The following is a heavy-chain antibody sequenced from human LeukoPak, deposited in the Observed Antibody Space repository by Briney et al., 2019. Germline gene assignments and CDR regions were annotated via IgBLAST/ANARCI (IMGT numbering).Heavy chain of an antibody. Sequence: ASVKVSCKASGYTFTGYYMHWVRQAPGQGLEWMGWINPNSGGTNYAQKFQGRVTMTRDTSISTAYMELSRLRSDDTAVYYCAGDPYNWNYDFDYWGQGTLVTVSS. CDR1: GYTFTGYY. CDR2: INPNSGGT. CDR3: AGDPYNWNYDFDY. D-gene: IGHD1-7*01. J-gene: IGHJ4*02. V-gene: IGHV1-2*02.